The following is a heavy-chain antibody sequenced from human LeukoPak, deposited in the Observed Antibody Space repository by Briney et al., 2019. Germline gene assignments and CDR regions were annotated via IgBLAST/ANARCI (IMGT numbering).Heavy chain of an antibody. J-gene: IGHJ6*03. CDR3: ARGRIAVAGTYIPSNWGPQLYYMDV. V-gene: IGHV3-7*01. CDR1: GFTFSTYW. Sequence: GGSLRLSCAASGFTFSTYWMTWVRQPPGKGLEWVANIKQDGSEKYYVHSVKGRFTISRDNARNSLYLQMNSLRAEDTAVYYCARGRIAVAGTYIPSNWGPQLYYMDVWGKGTTVTVSS. CDR2: IKQDGSEK. D-gene: IGHD6-19*01.